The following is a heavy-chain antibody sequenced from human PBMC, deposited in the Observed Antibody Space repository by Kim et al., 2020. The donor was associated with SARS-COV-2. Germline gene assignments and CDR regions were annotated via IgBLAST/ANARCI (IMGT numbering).Heavy chain of an antibody. CDR2: IKKXGSXK. Sequence: GGSLRLSCVASGFAFDTYWMSWVRQAPGKGLEWVXXIKKXGSXKNCANSVEGRFTIXRDNXKSSLYRQRNSLRAEDTAVDYCARDGRVFVVASYWGQGALVTVSS. CDR3: ARDGRVFVVASY. D-gene: IGHD2-15*01. CDR1: GFAFDTYW. V-gene: IGHV3-7*03. J-gene: IGHJ4*02.